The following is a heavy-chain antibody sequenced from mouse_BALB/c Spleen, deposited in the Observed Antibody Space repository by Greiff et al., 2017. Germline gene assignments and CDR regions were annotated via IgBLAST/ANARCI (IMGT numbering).Heavy chain of an antibody. J-gene: IGHJ3*01. CDR2: ISNGGGST. V-gene: IGHV5-12-2*01. D-gene: IGHD2-1*01. CDR3: ARHDGNYAWFAY. CDR1: GFTFSSYT. Sequence: VQLKESGGGLVQPGGSLKLSCAASGFTFSSYTMSWVRQTPEKRLEWVAYISNGGGSTYYPDTVKGRFTISRDNAKNTLYLQMSSLKSEDTAMYYCARHDGNYAWFAYWGQGTLVTVSA.